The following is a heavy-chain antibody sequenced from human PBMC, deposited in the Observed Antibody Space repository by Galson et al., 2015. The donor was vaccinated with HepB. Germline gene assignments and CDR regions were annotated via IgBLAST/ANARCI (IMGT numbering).Heavy chain of an antibody. Sequence: SLKLSCAASGFTFDDYTMHWVRQAPGKGLEWVSLISWDGGSTYYADSVKGRFTISRDNSKNSLYLQMNSLRTEDTALYYCAKPYYYDSSGYDYWGQGTLVTVSS. V-gene: IGHV3-43*01. CDR1: GFTFDDYT. CDR2: ISWDGGST. J-gene: IGHJ4*02. D-gene: IGHD3-22*01. CDR3: AKPYYYDSSGYDY.